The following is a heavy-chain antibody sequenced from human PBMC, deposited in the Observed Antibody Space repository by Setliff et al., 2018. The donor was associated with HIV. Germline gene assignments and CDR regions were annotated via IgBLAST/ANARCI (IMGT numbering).Heavy chain of an antibody. V-gene: IGHV4-39*01. CDR3: ARGRYRSRWYASDHYYIDA. CDR2: IYYRGST. CDR1: GGSISSSSYY. Sequence: PSETLSLTCTVSGGSISSSSYYWGWIRQPPGKGLQWIGSIYYRGSTYYNPSLKNRVTISVDTSKNQFSLKLRSVTAADTALYYCARGRYRSRWYASDHYYIDAWGRGTTVTVSS. D-gene: IGHD6-13*01. J-gene: IGHJ6*03.